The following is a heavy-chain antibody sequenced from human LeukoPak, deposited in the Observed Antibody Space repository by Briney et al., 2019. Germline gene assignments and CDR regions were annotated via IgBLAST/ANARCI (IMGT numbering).Heavy chain of an antibody. CDR3: ARDLWNFYDDSGYYRDFDS. D-gene: IGHD3-22*01. CDR1: TSR. J-gene: IGHJ5*01. Sequence: GASVKVSCKATSRISWVRQAPGQGLEWMGWIGSYGGDTYYAQKFQGRVTVTTDTSTSTVYMELRSLRPDDTAVYYCARDLWNFYDDSGYYRDFDSWGQGTLVTVSS. V-gene: IGHV1-18*01. CDR2: IGSYGGDT.